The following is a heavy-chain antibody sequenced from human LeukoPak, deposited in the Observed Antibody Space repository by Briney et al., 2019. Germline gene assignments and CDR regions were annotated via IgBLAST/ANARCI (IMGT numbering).Heavy chain of an antibody. V-gene: IGHV1-69*04. D-gene: IGHD3-22*01. J-gene: IGHJ5*02. CDR1: GGTFSSYA. CDR2: IILILGIA. Sequence: ASVKVSCKASGGTFSSYAISWVRQAPGQGLEWMGRIILILGIANYAQKFQGRVTITADKSTSTAYMELSSLRSGDTAVYYCARSSHYYDSSDLNWFDPWGQGTLVTVSS. CDR3: ARSSHYYDSSDLNWFDP.